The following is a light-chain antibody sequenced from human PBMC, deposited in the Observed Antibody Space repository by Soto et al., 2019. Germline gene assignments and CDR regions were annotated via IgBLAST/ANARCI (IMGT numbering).Light chain of an antibody. CDR1: SSDVGGYNY. Sequence: QSALTQPPSASGSPGQSVTISCTGTSSDVGGYNYVSWYQQYPGRAPKLMIYEVTKRPSGVPDRFSGPKSGNTASLTVSGHQAEDETDYYCSSYAASNNFYFVFGGCTKLTVL. CDR2: EVT. V-gene: IGLV2-8*01. J-gene: IGLJ3*02. CDR3: SSYAASNNFYFV.